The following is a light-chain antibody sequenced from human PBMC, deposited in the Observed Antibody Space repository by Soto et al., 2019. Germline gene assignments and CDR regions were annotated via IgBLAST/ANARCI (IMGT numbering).Light chain of an antibody. CDR1: QSISSY. Sequence: DIQMTQSPSSLSASVGDRVTITCRASQSISSYLNWYQQKPGKAPNLLLYAASSLQSGVPSRFSGSGSGTDFTLTISSLQPEDFATYYCQQSYSTLITFGQGTRLEIK. V-gene: IGKV1-39*01. CDR3: QQSYSTLIT. J-gene: IGKJ5*01. CDR2: AAS.